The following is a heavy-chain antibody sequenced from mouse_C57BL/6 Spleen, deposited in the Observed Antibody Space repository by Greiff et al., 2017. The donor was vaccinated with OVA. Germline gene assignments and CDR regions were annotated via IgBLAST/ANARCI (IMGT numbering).Heavy chain of an antibody. CDR3: ARSLVPFAY. J-gene: IGHJ3*01. CDR1: GYTFTSYG. Sequence: VQGVESGAELARPGASVKLSCKASGYTFTSYGISWVKQRTGQGLEWIGEIYPRSGNTYYNEKFKGKATLTADKSSSTAYMELRSLTSEDSAVYFCARSLVPFAYWGQGTLVTVSA. CDR2: IYPRSGNT. V-gene: IGHV1-81*01.